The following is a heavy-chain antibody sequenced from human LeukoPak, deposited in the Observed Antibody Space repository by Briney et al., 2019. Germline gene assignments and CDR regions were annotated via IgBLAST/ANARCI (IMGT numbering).Heavy chain of an antibody. J-gene: IGHJ4*02. Sequence: PSETLSLTCTVSGGSISSYYWSWIRQPPGKGLEWIGYIYYSGSTNYNPSLKSRVTISVDTSKNQFSLKLSSVTAADTAMYYCARVKSSSWYGYYFDYWGQGTLVTVSS. CDR1: GGSISSYY. CDR2: IYYSGST. D-gene: IGHD6-13*01. CDR3: ARVKSSSWYGYYFDY. V-gene: IGHV4-59*01.